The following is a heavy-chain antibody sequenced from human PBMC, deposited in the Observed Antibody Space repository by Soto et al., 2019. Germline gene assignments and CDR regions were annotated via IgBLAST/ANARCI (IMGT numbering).Heavy chain of an antibody. CDR1: GSTFTTYY. J-gene: IGHJ6*02. Sequence: GASVKVSCKASGSTFTTYYMHWVRQAPGQGLEWMGIINPSGGSTTYAQKFQDRVTMTRDTSTSTVYMELGSLRSEDTAVYYCASASSNGPYYYYGMDVWGQGTTVTVSS. CDR2: INPSGGST. D-gene: IGHD2-8*01. V-gene: IGHV1-46*01. CDR3: ASASSNGPYYYYGMDV.